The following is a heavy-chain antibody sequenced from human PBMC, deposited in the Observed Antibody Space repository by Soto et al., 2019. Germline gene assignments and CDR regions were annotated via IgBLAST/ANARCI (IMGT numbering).Heavy chain of an antibody. Sequence: GGSLRLSCAASGFTFSNYAMSWVRQAPGKGLEWVSAISENGGSTYYADSVKGQFTISRDNSKSALSLQMNSLRAEDTAVYYCAKRISVPAAKLTDYRGHAPFVTVS. CDR2: ISENGGST. CDR3: AKRISVPAAKLTDY. V-gene: IGHV3-23*01. D-gene: IGHD2-15*01. CDR1: GFTFSNYA. J-gene: IGHJ4*01.